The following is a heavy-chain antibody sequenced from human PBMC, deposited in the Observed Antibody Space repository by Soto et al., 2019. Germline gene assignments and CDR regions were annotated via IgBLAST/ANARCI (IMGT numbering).Heavy chain of an antibody. CDR1: GLNFGLYA. CDR2: INYNSCNI. CDR3: PRGGQRVEVLPAWFGS. J-gene: IGHJ5*01. V-gene: IGHV3-9*01. Sequence: EVELVESGGGLVQLGGSLRLSCAASGLNFGLYAMHWVRQAPGKGLEWGSGINYNSCNIEYANSVKGRFSMSRDNAKKSLNLQMNSLRSQDTALYFCPRGGQRVEVLPAWFGSWGQLTLVTVSS. D-gene: IGHD2-15*01.